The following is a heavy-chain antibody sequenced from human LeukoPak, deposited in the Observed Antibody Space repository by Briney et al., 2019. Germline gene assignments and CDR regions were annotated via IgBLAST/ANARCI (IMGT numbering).Heavy chain of an antibody. Sequence: GGSLRLSCAAPGFTFSSYAMHWVRQAPGKGLEWVAVISYDGSNKYYADSVKGRFTISRDNSKNTLYLQMNSLRAEDTAVYYCVNGWDIDYWGQGTLVTVSS. V-gene: IGHV3-30-3*01. CDR1: GFTFSSYA. CDR3: VNGWDIDY. CDR2: ISYDGSNK. J-gene: IGHJ4*02. D-gene: IGHD6-19*01.